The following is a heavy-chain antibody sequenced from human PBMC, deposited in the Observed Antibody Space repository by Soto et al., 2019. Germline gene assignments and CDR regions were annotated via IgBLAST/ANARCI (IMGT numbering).Heavy chain of an antibody. CDR1: GGTFSSYA. D-gene: IGHD3-22*01. CDR2: IIPIFGTA. J-gene: IGHJ4*02. Sequence: SVKVSCKASGGTFSSYAISWVRQAPGQGLEWMGGIIPIFGTANYAQKFQGRVTITADESTSTAYMELSSLRSEDTAVYYCARVGSSGYYLDYWGQGTLVTVSS. CDR3: ARVGSSGYYLDY. V-gene: IGHV1-69*13.